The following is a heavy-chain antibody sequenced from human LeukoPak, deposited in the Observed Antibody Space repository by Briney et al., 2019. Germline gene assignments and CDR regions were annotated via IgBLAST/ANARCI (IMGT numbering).Heavy chain of an antibody. CDR1: GVSIDGSSYY. V-gene: IGHV4-39*01. CDR2: VYYSDDT. D-gene: IGHD2-2*03. J-gene: IGHJ4*02. Sequence: SETLSLSCTVSGVSIDGSSYYWSWIRQPPGKGLEWVGSVYYSDDTYYNPSLKSRLTISVDTSKNLFSLKLTSVTVADTAMYYCARHTSGYFSTLAYWGQGILVTVSS. CDR3: ARHTSGYFSTLAY.